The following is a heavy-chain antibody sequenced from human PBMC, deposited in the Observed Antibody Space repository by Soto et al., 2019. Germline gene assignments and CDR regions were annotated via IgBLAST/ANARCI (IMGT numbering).Heavy chain of an antibody. J-gene: IGHJ4*02. Sequence: PSETVCLTCAVCGSVVSGCHCSINQQPPRKGPDWIEEINNSGSTNYNPSLKSRVTISVDTSKNQFSLKLSSVTAADTAVYYCARASTYIAALPVRWFHYFDCRGQGTLVPVSS. D-gene: IGHD6-6*01. CDR2: INNSGST. CDR3: ARASTYIAALPVRWFHYFDC. CDR1: GSVVSGCH. V-gene: IGHV4-34*01.